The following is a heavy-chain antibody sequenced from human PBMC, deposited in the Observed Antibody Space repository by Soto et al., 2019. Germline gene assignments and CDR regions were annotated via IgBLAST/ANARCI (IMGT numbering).Heavy chain of an antibody. Sequence: ASVKVSCKASGYTFTDYYMHWVRQAPGQGLEWMGMINPSGGSTRSAQKFQGRITMTKDTSTSTVYMELSSLRSEDTAVYYCARGDYYTSGSYYNDWLDPWAQGTLVNVSS. V-gene: IGHV1-46*03. J-gene: IGHJ5*02. D-gene: IGHD3-10*01. CDR3: ARGDYYTSGSYYNDWLDP. CDR1: GYTFTDYY. CDR2: INPSGGST.